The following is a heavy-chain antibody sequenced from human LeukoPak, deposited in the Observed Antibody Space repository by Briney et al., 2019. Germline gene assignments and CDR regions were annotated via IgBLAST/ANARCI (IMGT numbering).Heavy chain of an antibody. V-gene: IGHV1-69*13. D-gene: IGHD3-22*01. CDR2: IIPIFGTA. CDR1: GGTFSSYA. CDR3: ARDYYDSSGVLTDY. Sequence: GASVKVACKASGGTFSSYAISWVRQAPGQGLEWMGGIIPIFGTANYAQKFQGRVTITADESTSTAYMELSSLRSEDTAVYYCARDYYDSSGVLTDYWGQGTLVTVSS. J-gene: IGHJ4*02.